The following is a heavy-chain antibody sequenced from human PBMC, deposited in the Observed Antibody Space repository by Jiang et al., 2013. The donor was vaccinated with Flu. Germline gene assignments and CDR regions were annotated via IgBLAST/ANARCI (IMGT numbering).Heavy chain of an antibody. Sequence: GYYWGWIRQPPGKGLESDWEYLSYWEHLLQPSLKSPVTISLDTSKNQFSLKLSSATAADTAVYYCARVNWGEVRGYFNLWGRGTLVTVSS. V-gene: IGHV4-38-2*02. CDR1: GYY. CDR3: ARVNWGEVRGYFNL. J-gene: IGHJ2*01. CDR2: LSYWEH. D-gene: IGHD7-27*01.